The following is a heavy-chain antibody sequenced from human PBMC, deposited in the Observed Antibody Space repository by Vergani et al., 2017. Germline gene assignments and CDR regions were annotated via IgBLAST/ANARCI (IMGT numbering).Heavy chain of an antibody. D-gene: IGHD3-3*01. CDR2: ISSSSSYT. CDR3: ARFTISQNAFDI. CDR1: GFPFSDYY. Sequence: QVQLVESGGGLVKPGGSLRLSCAASGFPFSDYYMSWIRQAPGKGLEWVSYISSSSSYTNYADSVKGRFTISRDNAKNSLYLQMNSLRAEDTAVYYCARFTISQNAFDIWGQGTMVTVSS. J-gene: IGHJ3*02. V-gene: IGHV3-11*05.